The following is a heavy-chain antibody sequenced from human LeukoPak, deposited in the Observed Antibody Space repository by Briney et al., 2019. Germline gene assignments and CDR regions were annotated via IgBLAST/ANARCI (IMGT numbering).Heavy chain of an antibody. CDR2: IYHSGST. J-gene: IGHJ5*02. CDR1: GYSISSGYY. CDR3: ARVGSGSYRGPFDP. V-gene: IGHV4-38-2*02. Sequence: SETLSLTCTVSGYSISSGYYWGWIRQPPGKGLGGIGSIYHSGSTYYNPSLKSRVTISVDTSKNQFSLKLSSVTAADTAVYYCARVGSGSYRGPFDPWGQGTLVTVSS. D-gene: IGHD1-26*01.